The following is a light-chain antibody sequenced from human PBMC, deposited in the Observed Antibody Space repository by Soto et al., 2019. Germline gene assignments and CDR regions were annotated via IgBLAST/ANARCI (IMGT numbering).Light chain of an antibody. V-gene: IGKV1-5*01. Sequence: DIQMTQSPSTLSGSVGDRVTITCRASQTISSWLAWYQQKPGKAPKLLIYGASSLESGVPSRFSGSGSGTEFTLTISSLQPDDFATYYCQQSTSSSCTFGQGTKVDIK. J-gene: IGKJ1*01. CDR2: GAS. CDR3: QQSTSSSCT. CDR1: QTISSW.